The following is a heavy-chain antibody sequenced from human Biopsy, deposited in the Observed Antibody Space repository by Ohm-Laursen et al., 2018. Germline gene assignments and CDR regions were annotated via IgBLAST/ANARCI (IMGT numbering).Heavy chain of an antibody. CDR1: GGSFSGYY. CDR2: INDSGRP. Sequence: TLSLTCGVYGGSFSGYYCSWIRQPPGKGLEWIGEINDSGRPNYNPSLRGQVTFSVDTSKNQFSLKLSSVTAADTAVYYCARGTNYYGSGRNRHWFDPWGQGTQVTVSS. D-gene: IGHD3-10*01. J-gene: IGHJ5*02. CDR3: ARGTNYYGSGRNRHWFDP. V-gene: IGHV4-34*01.